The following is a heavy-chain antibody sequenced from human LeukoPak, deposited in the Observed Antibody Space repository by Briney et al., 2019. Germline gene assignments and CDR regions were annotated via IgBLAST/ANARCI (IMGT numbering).Heavy chain of an antibody. D-gene: IGHD4-17*01. CDR1: AGSISPYY. V-gene: IGHV4-4*07. CDR2: IDTSGST. J-gene: IGHJ4*02. CDR3: ARRDYGDYEDY. Sequence: PSETLSLTCTVSAGSISPYYWSWIRPPAGKGLEWIGRIDTSGSTNYNPSLKSRVTMSVDTSKNQFSLKLSSVTAADTAVYYCARRDYGDYEDYWGQGTLVTVSS.